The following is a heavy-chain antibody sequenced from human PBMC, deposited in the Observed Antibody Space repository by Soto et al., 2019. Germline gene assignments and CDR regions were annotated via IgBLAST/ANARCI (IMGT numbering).Heavy chain of an antibody. D-gene: IGHD6-13*01. CDR3: AKVDVSTAGSFDY. CDR1: GFTFSRHG. V-gene: IGHV3-23*01. CDR2: INPSGDST. Sequence: GGSLRLSCVASGFTFSRHGLSWVRQAPGKGLEWVSTINPSGDSTFYADSVKGRFTISRDSSKNTVYLQMNSLSVGDTAVYLCAKVDVSTAGSFDYWGQGALVTVSS. J-gene: IGHJ4*02.